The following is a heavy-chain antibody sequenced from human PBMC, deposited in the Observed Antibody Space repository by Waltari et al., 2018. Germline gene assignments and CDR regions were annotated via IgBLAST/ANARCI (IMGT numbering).Heavy chain of an antibody. Sequence: QVQPVQSGAEVKRPGSSVNVSCKASGGTSSSYAMSWVRQAPGQGLEWMGGIIPIFGTANYAQKFQGRVTITADKSTSTAYMELSSLRSEDTAVYYCARTAQYQLPLPYDAFDIWGQGTMVTVSS. J-gene: IGHJ3*02. CDR2: IIPIFGTA. CDR1: GGTSSSYA. D-gene: IGHD2-2*01. V-gene: IGHV1-69*14. CDR3: ARTAQYQLPLPYDAFDI.